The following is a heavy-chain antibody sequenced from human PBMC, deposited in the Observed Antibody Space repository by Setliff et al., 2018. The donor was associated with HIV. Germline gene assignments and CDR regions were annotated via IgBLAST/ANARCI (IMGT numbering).Heavy chain of an antibody. V-gene: IGHV3-33*01. D-gene: IGHD1-26*01. Sequence: GGSLRLSCEASGFTFSVHGMHWVRLAPGKGLEWVAVLWYDGTETLYVDSVKGRFTISRDNANNLVYLQMNSLRVEDTAVYFCARWGSGSYERVFDYWGQGMLVTVSS. CDR3: ARWGSGSYERVFDY. CDR1: GFTFSVHG. J-gene: IGHJ4*02. CDR2: LWYDGTET.